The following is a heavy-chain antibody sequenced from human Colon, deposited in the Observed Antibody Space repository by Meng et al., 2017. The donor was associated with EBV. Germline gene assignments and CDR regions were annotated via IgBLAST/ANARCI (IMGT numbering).Heavy chain of an antibody. CDR1: GCSISSSSYY. CDR2: IYYSGST. J-gene: IGHJ2*01. CDR3: ASPLGILGIVDL. D-gene: IGHD7-27*01. Sequence: QLRLHESGPGLVKPSETLSLTCPVSGCSISSSSYYWGWIRQPPGKGLEWIGSIYYSGSTYYNPSLKSRVTISVDTSKNQFSLKLSSVTAADTAVYYCASPLGILGIVDLWGRGTLVTVSS. V-gene: IGHV4-39*01.